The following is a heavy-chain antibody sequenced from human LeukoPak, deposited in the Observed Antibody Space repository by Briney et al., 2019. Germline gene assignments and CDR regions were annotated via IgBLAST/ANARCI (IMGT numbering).Heavy chain of an antibody. V-gene: IGHV1-2*02. CDR3: ACDGVAARPRVLLARDWFDP. CDR2: INPNSGGT. J-gene: IGHJ5*02. D-gene: IGHD6-6*01. CDR1: GYTFTGYY. Sequence: ASVTVSCKASGYTFTGYYMHWVRQAPGQGLEWMGWINPNSGGTNYAQKFQGRVTMTRDTSISTAYMELSRLRSDDTAVYYCACDGVAARPRVLLARDWFDPWGQGTLVTVSS.